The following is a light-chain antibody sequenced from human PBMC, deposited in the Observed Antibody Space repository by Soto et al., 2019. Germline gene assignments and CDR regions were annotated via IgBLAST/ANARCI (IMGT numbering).Light chain of an antibody. CDR3: SSYAGSNNLYVV. CDR1: SSDVGGYNY. J-gene: IGLJ2*01. V-gene: IGLV2-8*01. CDR2: EVS. Sequence: QSVLTQPPSASGSPGQSVTISCTGTSSDVGGYNYVSWYQQHPGKAPKLMIYEVSKRPSGVPDRFSGSKSGNTASLTVSGLQAEDEADYYCSSYAGSNNLYVVFGGGTKVTV.